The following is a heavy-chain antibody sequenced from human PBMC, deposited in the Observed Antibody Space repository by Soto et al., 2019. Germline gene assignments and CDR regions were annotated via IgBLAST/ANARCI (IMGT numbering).Heavy chain of an antibody. CDR1: GFTFSSYA. Sequence: GGSLRLSCAASGFTFSSYAMIWVRQAPGKGLEWVSAISGSGGSTYYADSVKGRFTISRDNSKNTLYLQMNSLRAEDTAVYYCAKYGRWLFTPFDYWGQGTLVTVSS. CDR3: AKYGRWLFTPFDY. D-gene: IGHD3-22*01. CDR2: ISGSGGST. V-gene: IGHV3-23*01. J-gene: IGHJ4*02.